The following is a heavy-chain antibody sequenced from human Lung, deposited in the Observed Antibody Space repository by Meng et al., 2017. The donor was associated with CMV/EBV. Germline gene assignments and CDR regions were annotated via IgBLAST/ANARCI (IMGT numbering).Heavy chain of an antibody. D-gene: IGHD1-26*01. J-gene: IGHJ1*01. Sequence: GESLKISCAASGFIFSDHRMDWIRQAPGKGLEWVARIRHKAAGYSTEYAASVRGRFTVSRDDSKNSVYLQMSSLRTEDTAVYHCTRDGGSYDFAE. CDR2: IRHKAAGYST. CDR3: TRDGGSYDFAE. CDR1: GFIFSDHR. V-gene: IGHV3-72*01.